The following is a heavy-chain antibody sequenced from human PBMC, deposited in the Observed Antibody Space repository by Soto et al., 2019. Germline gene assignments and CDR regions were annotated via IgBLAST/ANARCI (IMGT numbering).Heavy chain of an antibody. V-gene: IGHV3-30-3*01. CDR2: ISYDGSNK. CDR1: GFTFSSYA. Sequence: PGESLKISCAASGFTFSSYAMHWVRQAPGKGLEWVAVISYDGSNKYYADSVKGRFTISRDNSKNTLYLQMNSLRAEDTAVYYCAREMTTVHHYYYYYYGMDVWGQGTTVTVSS. D-gene: IGHD4-4*01. J-gene: IGHJ6*02. CDR3: AREMTTVHHYYYYYYGMDV.